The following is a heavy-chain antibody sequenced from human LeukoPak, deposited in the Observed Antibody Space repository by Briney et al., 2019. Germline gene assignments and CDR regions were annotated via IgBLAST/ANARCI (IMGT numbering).Heavy chain of an antibody. V-gene: IGHV4-39*01. J-gene: IGHJ4*02. CDR1: GGSISSSSYY. CDR2: IYYSGST. Sequence: SETLSLTCTVSGGSISSSSYYWGWIRQPPGKGLEWIGSIYYSGSTYYNPSLKSRVTISVDTSKNQFSLKLSSVTAADTAVYFCTLRDFWGQGSLVTVSS. CDR3: TLRDF.